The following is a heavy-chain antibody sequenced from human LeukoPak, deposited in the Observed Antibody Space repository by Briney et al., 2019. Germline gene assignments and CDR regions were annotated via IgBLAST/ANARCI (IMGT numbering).Heavy chain of an antibody. CDR1: GFTLSGYE. Sequence: SGGSLRLSCAASGFTLSGYEMNWVRQAPGKGLEWVSYISSSSSTIYYADSVKGRFTISRDNAKNSLYLQMNSLRAEDTAVYYCARDRRPVNWFDPWGRGTLVTVSS. J-gene: IGHJ5*02. V-gene: IGHV3-48*03. CDR3: ARDRRPVNWFDP. CDR2: ISSSSSTI. D-gene: IGHD6-6*01.